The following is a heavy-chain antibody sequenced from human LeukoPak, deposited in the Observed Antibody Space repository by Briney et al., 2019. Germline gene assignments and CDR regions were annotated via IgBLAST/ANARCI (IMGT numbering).Heavy chain of an antibody. J-gene: IGHJ6*03. CDR2: MYTSGGT. Sequence: PSETLSLTCTVSGGSINSGSYYWSWIRQPAGKGLEWIGRMYTSGGTNYNPSLKSRVSMSVDTSKNLLSLKLSSVTAADTAVYYCARVGVVPAAPAWYMDVWGKGTTVTVSS. CDR1: GGSINSGSYY. CDR3: ARVGVVPAAPAWYMDV. D-gene: IGHD2-2*01. V-gene: IGHV4-61*02.